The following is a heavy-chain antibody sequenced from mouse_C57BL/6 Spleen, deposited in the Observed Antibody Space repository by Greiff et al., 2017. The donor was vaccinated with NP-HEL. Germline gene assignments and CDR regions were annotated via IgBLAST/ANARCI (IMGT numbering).Heavy chain of an antibody. D-gene: IGHD2-1*01. Sequence: VKLMESGAELVKPGASVKLSCKASGYTFTEYTIHWVKQRSGQGLAWIGWFYPGSGSIKYNEKFKDKATLTADKSSGTVYMELSRLTSEDSAVYFCARHGLLYYAMDYWGQGTSVTVSS. CDR1: GYTFTEYT. CDR2: FYPGSGSI. CDR3: ARHGLLYYAMDY. J-gene: IGHJ4*01. V-gene: IGHV1-62-2*01.